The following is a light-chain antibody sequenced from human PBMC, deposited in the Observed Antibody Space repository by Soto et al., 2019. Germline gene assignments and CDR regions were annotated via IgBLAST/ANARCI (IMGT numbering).Light chain of an antibody. CDR1: QGISSF. V-gene: IGKV1-27*01. J-gene: IGKJ5*01. CDR2: GAS. Sequence: DIQMTQSPSSLSASVGDRVTITCRARQGISSFVAWYQQKPGKVPRLLISGASTLQSGVPSRFSGSGSGTDFPLPITSLQPEDVATYYCQKYSSVITFGQGTRLEIK. CDR3: QKYSSVIT.